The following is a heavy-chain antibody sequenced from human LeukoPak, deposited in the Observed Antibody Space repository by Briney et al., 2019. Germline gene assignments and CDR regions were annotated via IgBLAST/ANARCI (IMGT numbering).Heavy chain of an antibody. CDR1: GFTFSSYA. Sequence: PAGGSLRLSYAASGFTFSSYAMSWVRQAPGKGLEWVSAISGSGGSTYYADSVKGRFTISRDNSKNTLYLQMNSLRAEDTAVYYCAKAGERWSTDYWGQGTLVTVSS. J-gene: IGHJ4*02. V-gene: IGHV3-23*01. CDR2: ISGSGGST. CDR3: AKAGERWSTDY. D-gene: IGHD4-23*01.